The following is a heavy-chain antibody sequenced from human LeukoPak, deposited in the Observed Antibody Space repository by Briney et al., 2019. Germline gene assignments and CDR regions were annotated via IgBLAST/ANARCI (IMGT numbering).Heavy chain of an antibody. V-gene: IGHV3-23*01. CDR1: GFTFSSYA. CDR3: AKVDEWELASTLDY. D-gene: IGHD1-26*01. CDR2: ISGSGGST. Sequence: GSLRLSCAASGFTFSSYAMSWVRQAPGKGLEWVSAISGSGGSTYYADSVKGRFTISRDNSKNTLYLQMNSLRAEDTAVYYCAKVDEWELASTLDYWGQGTLVTVSS. J-gene: IGHJ4*02.